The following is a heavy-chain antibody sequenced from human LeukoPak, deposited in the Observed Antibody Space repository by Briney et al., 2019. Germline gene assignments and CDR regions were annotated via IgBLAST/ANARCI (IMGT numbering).Heavy chain of an antibody. J-gene: IGHJ5*02. V-gene: IGHV4-39*01. CDR1: GGSISSSSYY. Sequence: SETLSLTCTVSGGSISSSSYYWGWIRQPPGKGLEWIGTIYYSGSTYYNPSLKSRVIISVDTSKIQFSLKLSSVTAADTAVYYCARQGGSSYLGWFDPWGQGTLVTVSS. CDR3: ARQGGSSYLGWFDP. D-gene: IGHD2-15*01. CDR2: IYYSGST.